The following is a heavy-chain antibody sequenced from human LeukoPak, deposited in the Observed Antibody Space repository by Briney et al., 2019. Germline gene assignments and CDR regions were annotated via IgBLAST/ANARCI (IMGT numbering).Heavy chain of an antibody. D-gene: IGHD3-3*01. CDR2: IIPILGIA. CDR1: GGTFSSYA. CDR3: ARAPIRNYDFWTH. V-gene: IGHV1-69*04. J-gene: IGHJ4*02. Sequence: ASVKVSCKASGGTFSSYAISWVRQAPGQGLEWMGRIIPILGIANYAQKFQGRVTTTADKSTSTAYMELSSLRSEDTAVYYCARAPIRNYDFWTHWGQGTLVTVSS.